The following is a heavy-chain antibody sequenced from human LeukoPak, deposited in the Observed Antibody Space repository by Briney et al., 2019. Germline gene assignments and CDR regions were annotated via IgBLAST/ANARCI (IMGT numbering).Heavy chain of an antibody. CDR1: GGSISSYY. CDR3: ARHRDYDFWSGPIDY. J-gene: IGHJ4*02. D-gene: IGHD3-3*01. Sequence: SETLSLTCTVSGGSISSYYWSWIRQPPGKGLEWIGYIYYSGSTNYNPSLKSRVTISVDTSKNQFSLKLSSVTAADTAVYYCARHRDYDFWSGPIDYWGQGTLVTVSS. V-gene: IGHV4-59*08. CDR2: IYYSGST.